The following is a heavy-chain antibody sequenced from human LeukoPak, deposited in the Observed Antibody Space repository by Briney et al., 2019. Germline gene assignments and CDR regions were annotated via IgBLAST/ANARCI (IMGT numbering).Heavy chain of an antibody. CDR3: ARNRGDPSYFDY. J-gene: IGHJ4*02. D-gene: IGHD4-17*01. CDR2: ISTSSGYI. V-gene: IGHV3-21*01. CDR1: GFTFGSYS. Sequence: GGSLRLSCVASGFTFGSYSMNWVRQAPGKGLEWVSSISTSSGYIYYADSVQGRFTISRDNAKNSLYLQMNSLRAEDTAMYYCARNRGDPSYFDYWGQGILVTVSS.